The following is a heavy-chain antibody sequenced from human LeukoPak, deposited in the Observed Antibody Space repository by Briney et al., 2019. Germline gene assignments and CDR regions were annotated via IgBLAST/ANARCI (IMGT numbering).Heavy chain of an antibody. CDR1: GGSISSYY. CDR3: ARMGVGSTPFDF. V-gene: IGHV4-4*07. CDR2: IYTSGST. Sequence: PSETLSLTCTVSGGSISSYYWSWIRQPAGKGLEGIGRIYTSGSTNYNPSLKSRVTMSLDTSKNQFFLKLSSVTAADTAVYYCARMGVGSTPFDFWGPGALVTVSS. D-gene: IGHD1-26*01. J-gene: IGHJ4*02.